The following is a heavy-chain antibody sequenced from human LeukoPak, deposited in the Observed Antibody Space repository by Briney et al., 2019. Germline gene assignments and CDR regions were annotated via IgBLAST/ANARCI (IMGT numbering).Heavy chain of an antibody. CDR2: IQYDGSNA. Sequence: GGSLRLSCVASRFTFSSYGMHWVRQAPGKGLEWVAYIQYDGSNAQYADSVKGRFSISRDSSKNILYLQMNSLRAEDTAVYYCAKDRCSNGVGCYYYYMDVWGKGTTVTISS. CDR1: RFTFSSYG. D-gene: IGHD2-8*01. V-gene: IGHV3-30*02. J-gene: IGHJ6*03. CDR3: AKDRCSNGVGCYYYYMDV.